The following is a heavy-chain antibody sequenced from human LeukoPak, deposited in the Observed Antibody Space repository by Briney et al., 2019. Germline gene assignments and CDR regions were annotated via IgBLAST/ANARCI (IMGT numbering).Heavy chain of an antibody. CDR1: GGSFSSYY. CDR2: INHSGST. D-gene: IGHD3-3*01. Sequence: PSETLSLTCAVYGGSFSSYYWSWIRQPPGKGLEWIGEINHSGSTNYNPSLKSRVTISVDTSKNQFSLKLSSVTAADTAVYYCARGGKVLRFLEWLLPFDYWGQGTLVTVSS. V-gene: IGHV4-34*01. CDR3: ARGGKVLRFLEWLLPFDY. J-gene: IGHJ4*02.